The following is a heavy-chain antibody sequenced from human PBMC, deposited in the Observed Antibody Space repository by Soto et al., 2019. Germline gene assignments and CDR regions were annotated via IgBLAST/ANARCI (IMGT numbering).Heavy chain of an antibody. J-gene: IGHJ4*02. D-gene: IGHD3-22*01. V-gene: IGHV1-18*01. CDR2: ISAYNGNT. CDR1: GYTFTSYG. CDR3: ARSTYYYDSSGYLDDY. Sequence: QVQLVQSGAEVKKPGASVKVSCKASGYTFTSYGISWVRQAPGQWLEWMGWISAYNGNTNYAQKLQGRVTMTTDTSTSTAYMELRSLRSDDTAVYYCARSTYYYDSSGYLDDYWGQGTLVTVSS.